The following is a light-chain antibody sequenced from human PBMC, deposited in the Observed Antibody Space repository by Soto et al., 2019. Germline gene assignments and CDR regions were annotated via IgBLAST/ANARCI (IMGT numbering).Light chain of an antibody. CDR2: GAF. CDR3: QQYTNWPPIT. Sequence: EVVLTQSPGTLSLSPGERATLSCRASQSVSTSFLAWYQQKPGQAPRLLIYGAFSRATGIPDRFSGSGSGTDFTLTISSLQSEDFAVYYCQQYTNWPPITFGQGTRLEIK. J-gene: IGKJ5*01. V-gene: IGKV3-20*01. CDR1: QSVSTSF.